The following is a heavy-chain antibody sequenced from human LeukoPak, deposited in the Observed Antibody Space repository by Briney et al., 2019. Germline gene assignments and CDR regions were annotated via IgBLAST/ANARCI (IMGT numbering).Heavy chain of an antibody. CDR2: IYSGGST. V-gene: IGHV3-53*01. Sequence: PGGSLRLSCAASGFAVSSNYMSWVRQAPGKGLEWVSVIYSGGSTYYADPVKGRFTISRDNSKNTLYLQMNSLRAEDTAVYYCASSGPYCSSTSCYNDYWGQGTLVTVSS. J-gene: IGHJ4*02. D-gene: IGHD2-2*02. CDR3: ASSGPYCSSTSCYNDY. CDR1: GFAVSSNY.